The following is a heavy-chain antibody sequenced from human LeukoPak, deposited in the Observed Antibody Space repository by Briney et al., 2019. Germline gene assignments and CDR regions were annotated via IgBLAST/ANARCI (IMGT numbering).Heavy chain of an antibody. Sequence: GGSLRLSCAASGFTFSSYGMHWVRQAPGKGLEWVAVVWFDGSKKYSADSVKGRITISRDDSKNTLYLQMNSLRAEDTAVYYCARGVDHYDSSGTIDYWGQGTLVTVSS. D-gene: IGHD3-22*01. CDR2: VWFDGSKK. V-gene: IGHV3-33*01. CDR3: ARGVDHYDSSGTIDY. CDR1: GFTFSSYG. J-gene: IGHJ4*02.